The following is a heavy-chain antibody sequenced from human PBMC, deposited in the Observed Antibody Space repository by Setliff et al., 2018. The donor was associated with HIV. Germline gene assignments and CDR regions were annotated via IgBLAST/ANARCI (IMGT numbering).Heavy chain of an antibody. Sequence: SETLSLTCAVSGYSISSGYQWGWVRQPPGKGLEWIGSIHHSGTTSYNPSLKSRVTISIDTSKNQFSLKLNSVTAADTAMYYCARDGGSSGWYFVLGYSDYWGPGTLVTVSS. D-gene: IGHD6-19*01. V-gene: IGHV4-38-2*02. J-gene: IGHJ4*02. CDR3: ARDGGSSGWYFVLGYSDY. CDR2: IHHSGTT. CDR1: GYSISSGYQ.